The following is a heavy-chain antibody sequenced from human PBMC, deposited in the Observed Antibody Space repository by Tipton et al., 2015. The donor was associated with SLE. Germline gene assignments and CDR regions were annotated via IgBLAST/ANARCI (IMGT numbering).Heavy chain of an antibody. Sequence: TLSLTCTVSSDSISSGTYNWGWIRQTPGKGLEWIGNIFYSGSTYYNPSLKSRVTISIDTSKNQFSLRLTSATAADTAIYYCARHPGASFDFWGQGILVTVSS. V-gene: IGHV4-39*07. CDR3: ARHPGASFDF. J-gene: IGHJ4*02. CDR1: SDSISSGTYN. CDR2: IFYSGST.